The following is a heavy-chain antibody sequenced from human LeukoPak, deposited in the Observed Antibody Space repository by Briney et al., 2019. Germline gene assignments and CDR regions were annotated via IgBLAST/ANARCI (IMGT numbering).Heavy chain of an antibody. D-gene: IGHD3-16*01. CDR1: GYIFTTYD. CDR3: ARCLTGITPFDY. V-gene: IGHV1-8*03. Sequence: ASVKVSCKASGYIFTTYDIHWVRQATGQGLEWMGWMNPNSGNTGYAQKFQGRVTITRNTTISTAYMELSSLRSEDTAVYYCARCLTGITPFDYWGQGTLVTVSS. J-gene: IGHJ4*02. CDR2: MNPNSGNT.